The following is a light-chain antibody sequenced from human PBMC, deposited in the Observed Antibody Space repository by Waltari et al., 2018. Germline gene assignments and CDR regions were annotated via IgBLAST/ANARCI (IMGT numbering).Light chain of an antibody. J-gene: IGLJ3*02. Sequence: QSALTQPAHVSGSPGQSIPISCTGTSSDVGAFNYVYCYQQHPGKAPKPLIYDVINRPSGVSDRFSGSKSGNTASLTISGLQAEDEADYYCGSYTTYSTRVFGGGTKLTVL. CDR1: SSDVGAFNY. CDR2: DVI. CDR3: GSYTTYSTRV. V-gene: IGLV2-14*03.